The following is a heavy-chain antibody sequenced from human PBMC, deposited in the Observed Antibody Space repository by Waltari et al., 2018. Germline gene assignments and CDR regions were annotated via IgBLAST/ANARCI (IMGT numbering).Heavy chain of an antibody. CDR2: IYAAGST. Sequence: EVQLVESGGALVHPGGSLRLSCAASGFTFRSNHMAWVRQGPGKGLEWFSIIYAAGSTYYADSVMGRFTISRDNSKNTLHLQMNSLRSEDTAIYYCATARDEETAMVYFDHWGEGSLVSVSS. V-gene: IGHV3-66*02. J-gene: IGHJ4*02. CDR3: ATARDEETAMVYFDH. D-gene: IGHD5-18*01. CDR1: GFTFRSNH.